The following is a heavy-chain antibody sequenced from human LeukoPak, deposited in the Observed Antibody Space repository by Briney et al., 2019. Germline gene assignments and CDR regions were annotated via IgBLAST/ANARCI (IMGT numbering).Heavy chain of an antibody. J-gene: IGHJ4*02. D-gene: IGHD1-1*01. V-gene: IGHV3-21*04. CDR1: GFTFSNYS. CDR3: VRDMGRDSSLDY. CDR2: ISEGSGYI. Sequence: PGGSLRLSCVGSGFTFSNYSFNWVRQAPGKGLEWVSSISEGSGYIYQTDSVKGRFTISRDNVKNSLFLEMNSLRGEDTAVYYCVRDMGRDSSLDYWGQGTMVNVSS.